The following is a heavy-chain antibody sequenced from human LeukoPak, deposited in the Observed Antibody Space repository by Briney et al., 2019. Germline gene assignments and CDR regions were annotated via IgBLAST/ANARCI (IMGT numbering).Heavy chain of an antibody. Sequence: GGSLRLSCAASGFTFSSYSMNWVRQAPGKGLEWSSSISSSSSYIYYADSVKGRFTISRDNAKNSLYLQMNSLRAEDTAVYYCARDRGELNYFDYWGQGTLVTVSS. D-gene: IGHD1-26*01. CDR2: ISSSSSYI. CDR1: GFTFSSYS. V-gene: IGHV3-21*01. CDR3: ARDRGELNYFDY. J-gene: IGHJ4*02.